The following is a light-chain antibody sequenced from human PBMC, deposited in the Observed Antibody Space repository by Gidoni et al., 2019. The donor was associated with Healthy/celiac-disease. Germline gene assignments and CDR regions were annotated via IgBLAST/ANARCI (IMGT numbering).Light chain of an antibody. V-gene: IGKV1-27*01. CDR1: QGISNY. CDR2: AAS. CDR3: QKYNSAPWT. Sequence: DIQMTQSPSSLSASVGYSDTITGRASQGISNYLAWYQQKPGKVPKLLIYAASTLQSGVPSRFSGSGSGTDFTLTISSLQPEDVATYYCQKYNSAPWTFGQGTKVEIK. J-gene: IGKJ1*01.